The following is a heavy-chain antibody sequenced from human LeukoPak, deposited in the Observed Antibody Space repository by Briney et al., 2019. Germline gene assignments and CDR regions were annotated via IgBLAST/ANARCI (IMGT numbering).Heavy chain of an antibody. V-gene: IGHV4-59*01. CDR3: ASLSSLEDAFDI. D-gene: IGHD6-6*01. Sequence: PSETLSLTWTVSGGSISSYYWSWIRQPPGKGLEWIGYIYYSGSTNYNPSLKSRVTISVDTSKNQFSLKLSSVTAADTAVYYCASLSSLEDAFDIWGQGTMVTVSS. CDR2: IYYSGST. CDR1: GGSISSYY. J-gene: IGHJ3*02.